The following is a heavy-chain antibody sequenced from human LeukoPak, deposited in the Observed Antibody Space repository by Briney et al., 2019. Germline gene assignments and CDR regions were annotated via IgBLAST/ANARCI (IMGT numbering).Heavy chain of an antibody. Sequence: PGGSLRLSFAASGFPFSGSGMHWVRQAPGKGLEWVAVIWYDGSHQYYADSVKGRFTISRDNAKNSLYLQMNSLRAEDTAVYYCAGARDPGAIDCSGGSCPMGSNWFDPWGQGTLVTVSS. CDR3: AGARDPGAIDCSGGSCPMGSNWFDP. D-gene: IGHD2-15*01. V-gene: IGHV3-33*03. CDR1: GFPFSGSG. J-gene: IGHJ5*02. CDR2: IWYDGSHQ.